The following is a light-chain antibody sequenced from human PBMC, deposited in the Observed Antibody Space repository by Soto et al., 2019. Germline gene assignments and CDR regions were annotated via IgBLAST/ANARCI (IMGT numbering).Light chain of an antibody. V-gene: IGKV3-20*01. CDR1: QSVSSSY. J-gene: IGKJ1*01. CDR2: GAS. Sequence: EIGLTQSPGTLSLSPGERATLSCRASQSVSSSYLDWYQQKPGQAPRLLIYGASSRATGIPDRFSGSGSGTDSTLTISTLQPEDFAVDYCQQYGSSPRTFGQGTKVEIK. CDR3: QQYGSSPRT.